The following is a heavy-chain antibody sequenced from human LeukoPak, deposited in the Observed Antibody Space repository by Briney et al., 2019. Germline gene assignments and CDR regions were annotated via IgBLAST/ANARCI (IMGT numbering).Heavy chain of an antibody. Sequence: ASVEVSCKAAGVTFNTCYIHWFRQAPGQGPEWIGIIRPNYNTVYAPKFQGRVTMTRDMSTSTVYMDLSSLRSDDTAVYYCARERPEVYYFDFWGQGTLVTVSS. J-gene: IGHJ4*02. CDR3: ARERPEVYYFDF. CDR1: GVTFNTCY. V-gene: IGHV1-46*02. CDR2: IRPNYNT.